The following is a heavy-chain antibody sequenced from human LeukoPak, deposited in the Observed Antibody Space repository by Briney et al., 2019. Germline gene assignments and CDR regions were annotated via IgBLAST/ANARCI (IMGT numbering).Heavy chain of an antibody. CDR2: INPNSGGT. Sequence: ASVKVSCKASGYTFTGYYMHWVRQAPGQGLEWMGWINPNSGGTNYAQKFQGRVTMTRDTSISTAYMELSRLRSDDTAVYYCARVIAAAGRYGNWFEPWGQGTLVTVSS. CDR3: ARVIAAAGRYGNWFEP. V-gene: IGHV1-2*02. CDR1: GYTFTGYY. D-gene: IGHD6-13*01. J-gene: IGHJ5*02.